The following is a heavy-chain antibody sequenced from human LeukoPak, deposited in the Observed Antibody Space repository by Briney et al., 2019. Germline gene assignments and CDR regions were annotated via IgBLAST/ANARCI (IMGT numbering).Heavy chain of an antibody. CDR2: IYSGGST. D-gene: IGHD3-10*01. CDR1: GFTFSSYW. CDR3: ARSSGDY. J-gene: IGHJ4*02. Sequence: GGSLRLSCAASGFTFSSYWMSWVRQAPGKGLEWVSVIYSGGSTYYADSVKGRFTISRHNSKNTLYLQMNSLRAEDTAVYYCARSSGDYWGQGTLVPVSS. V-gene: IGHV3-53*04.